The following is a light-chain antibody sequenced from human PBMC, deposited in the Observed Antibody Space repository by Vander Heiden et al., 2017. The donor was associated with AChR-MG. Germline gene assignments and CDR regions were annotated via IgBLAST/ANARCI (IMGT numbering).Light chain of an antibody. J-gene: IGLJ2*01. V-gene: IGLV2-8*01. CDR3: QSYAGSKIV. CDR1: RRDLGGYDF. CDR2: EVN. Sequence: QSALTQPPSASGSPGPSVTLSCTGTRRDLGGYDFLSWYQQHPAKAPKLILYEVNQRPAGVPDRFSGSKSGNTASLTVSGLQAEDEADYYCQSYAGSKIVFGGGTKLPVL.